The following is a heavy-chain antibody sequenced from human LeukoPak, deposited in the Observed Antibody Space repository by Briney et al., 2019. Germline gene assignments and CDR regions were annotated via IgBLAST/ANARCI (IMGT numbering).Heavy chain of an antibody. CDR3: AREWYSSGWKD. Sequence: PSETLSLTCAVHGGSFSGYYWSWIRQPPGKGLEWIGEINHSGSTNYNPSLKSRVTISVDTSKNQFSLKLSSVTAADTAVYYCAREWYSSGWKDWGQGTLVTVSS. J-gene: IGHJ4*02. D-gene: IGHD6-19*01. V-gene: IGHV4-34*01. CDR1: GGSFSGYY. CDR2: INHSGST.